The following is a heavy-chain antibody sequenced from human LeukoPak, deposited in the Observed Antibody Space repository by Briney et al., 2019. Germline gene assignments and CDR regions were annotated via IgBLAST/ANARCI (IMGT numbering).Heavy chain of an antibody. CDR2: IYPGDSDT. CDR3: ARGGVSSLGYSYGTVYFDY. J-gene: IGHJ4*02. CDR1: GYSFTGYW. V-gene: IGHV5-51*01. D-gene: IGHD5-18*01. Sequence: GESLKISCKGSGYSFTGYWIGWVRQMPGKGLEWMGIIYPGDSDTRYSPSFQGQVTISADKSISTAYLQWSSLKASDTAMYYCARGGVSSLGYSYGTVYFDYWGQGTLVTVSS.